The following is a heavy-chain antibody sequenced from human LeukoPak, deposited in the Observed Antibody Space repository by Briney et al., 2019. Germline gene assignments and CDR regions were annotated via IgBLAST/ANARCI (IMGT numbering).Heavy chain of an antibody. Sequence: GGSLRLSCAASGFTFSSYWMSWVRQAPGKGLEWVANIKQDGSEKYYVDSVKGRFTISRDNAKNSLYLQMNSLRAEDTAVYYCARDHNSNYRGYYFDYWGQGTLVTVSS. CDR2: IKQDGSEK. CDR3: ARDHNSNYRGYYFDY. D-gene: IGHD4-11*01. J-gene: IGHJ4*02. CDR1: GFTFSSYW. V-gene: IGHV3-7*01.